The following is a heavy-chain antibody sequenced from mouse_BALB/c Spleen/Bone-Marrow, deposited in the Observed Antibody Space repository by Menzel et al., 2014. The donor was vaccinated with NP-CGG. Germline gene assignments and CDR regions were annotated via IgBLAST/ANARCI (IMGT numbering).Heavy chain of an antibody. J-gene: IGHJ4*01. Sequence: VKLMESGPGLVQPPQSLSITCTVSGFSLTSSGVHWVRQSPGKGLEWLGVIWSGGSTDYNAAFISSLSISKDNSKSQVFLKMNSLQAKHTAIYYCATTYYHGMDYWGQEASGNVPS. CDR1: GFSLTSSG. V-gene: IGHV2-2*02. CDR2: IWSGGST. CDR3: ATTYYHGMDY.